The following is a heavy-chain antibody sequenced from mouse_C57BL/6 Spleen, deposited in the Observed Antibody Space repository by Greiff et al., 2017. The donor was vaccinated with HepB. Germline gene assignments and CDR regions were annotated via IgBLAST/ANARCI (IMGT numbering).Heavy chain of an antibody. CDR2: IDPSDSYT. Sequence: QVHVKQPGAELVRPGTSVKLSCKASGYTFTSYWMHWVKQRPGQGLEWIGVIDPSDSYTNYNQKFKGKATLTVDTSSSTAYMQLSSLTSEDSAVYYCARSIYDGYSVYAMDYWGQGTSVTVSS. J-gene: IGHJ4*01. CDR1: GYTFTSYW. D-gene: IGHD2-3*01. CDR3: ARSIYDGYSVYAMDY. V-gene: IGHV1-59*01.